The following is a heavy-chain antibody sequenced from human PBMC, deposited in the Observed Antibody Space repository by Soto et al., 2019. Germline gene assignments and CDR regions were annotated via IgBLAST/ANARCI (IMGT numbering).Heavy chain of an antibody. CDR2: ISSSSSTI. D-gene: IGHD3-3*01. J-gene: IGHJ6*02. CDR3: ARLLYDFWSGYYRRGPLDV. V-gene: IGHV3-48*02. Sequence: EVQLVESGGGLVQPGGSLRLSCAASGFTFSSYSMNWVRQAPGKGLEWVSYISSSSSTIYYADSVKGRFTISRDNVKNSLYLQMNSLRDEDTAVYYCARLLYDFWSGYYRRGPLDVWGQGTTVTVSS. CDR1: GFTFSSYS.